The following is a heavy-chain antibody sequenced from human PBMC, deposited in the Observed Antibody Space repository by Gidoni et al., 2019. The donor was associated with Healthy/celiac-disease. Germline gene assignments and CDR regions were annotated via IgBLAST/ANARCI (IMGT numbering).Heavy chain of an antibody. Sequence: EVQLLESGGGLVQPGGSLRLSCAASGFTFSSYAMSWVRQAPGKGLEWVSAISGSGGSTYYADSVKGRFTISRDNSKNTLYLQMNSLRAEDTAVYYCAKSAGLTNDYDFWSGYRPSSNYEFDYWGQGTLVTVSS. CDR1: GFTFSSYA. CDR3: AKSAGLTNDYDFWSGYRPSSNYEFDY. D-gene: IGHD3-3*01. CDR2: ISGSGGST. J-gene: IGHJ4*02. V-gene: IGHV3-23*01.